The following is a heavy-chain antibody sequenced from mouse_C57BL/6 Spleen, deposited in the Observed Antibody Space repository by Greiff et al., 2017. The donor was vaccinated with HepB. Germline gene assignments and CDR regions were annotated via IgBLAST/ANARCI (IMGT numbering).Heavy chain of an antibody. CDR2: IYPGDGDT. J-gene: IGHJ3*01. V-gene: IGHV1-82*01. CDR1: GYAFSSSW. D-gene: IGHD1-1*01. CDR3: ARDYGSSGRFAY. Sequence: LVESGPELVKPGASVKISCKASGYAFSSSWMNWVKQRPGKGLEWIGRIYPGDGDTNYNGKFKGKATLTADKSSSTAYMQLSSLTSEDSAVYFCARDYGSSGRFAYWGQGTLVTVSA.